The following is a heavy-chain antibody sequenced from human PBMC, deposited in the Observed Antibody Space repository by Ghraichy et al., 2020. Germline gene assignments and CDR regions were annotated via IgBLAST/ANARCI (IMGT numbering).Heavy chain of an antibody. CDR1: GFTFSSYS. D-gene: IGHD6-6*01. J-gene: IGHJ4*02. V-gene: IGHV3-48*01. CDR3: ARERGSSSSGGVYYFDY. Sequence: GGSLRLSCAASGFTFSSYSMNWVRQAPGKGLEWVSYSSSSISTIYYADSVKGRFTISRDNAKNSLYLQMNSLRAEDTAVYYCARERGSSSSGGVYYFDYWGQGTLVTVSS. CDR2: SSSSISTI.